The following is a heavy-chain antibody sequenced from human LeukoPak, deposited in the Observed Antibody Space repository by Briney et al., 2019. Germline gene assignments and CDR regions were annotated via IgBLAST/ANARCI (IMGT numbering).Heavy chain of an antibody. V-gene: IGHV5-51*01. CDR3: ARLGVYCSGCSCYPPFFDY. CDR2: IYPGDSDT. D-gene: IGHD2-15*01. J-gene: IGHJ4*02. Sequence: GESLKISCKASGYSFTSYWIGWVRQMPGKGLEWMGIIYPGDSDTRYSPSFQGQVTISADNSISTAYLQWSSLKASDTAMYYCARLGVYCSGCSCYPPFFDYWGQGTLVTVSS. CDR1: GYSFTSYW.